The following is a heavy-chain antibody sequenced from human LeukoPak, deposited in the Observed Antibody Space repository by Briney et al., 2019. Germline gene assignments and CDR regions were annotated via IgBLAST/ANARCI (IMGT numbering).Heavy chain of an antibody. Sequence: GGSLRLSCAASGFTFSSYAMSWVRQAPGKGLEWVSAISGSGGSTYYADSVKGRFTISRDNSKNTLYMQMNSLRAEDTAVYYCAKDYDFWSGYRFDYWGQGTLVTVSS. J-gene: IGHJ4*02. D-gene: IGHD3-3*01. V-gene: IGHV3-23*01. CDR2: ISGSGGST. CDR3: AKDYDFWSGYRFDY. CDR1: GFTFSSYA.